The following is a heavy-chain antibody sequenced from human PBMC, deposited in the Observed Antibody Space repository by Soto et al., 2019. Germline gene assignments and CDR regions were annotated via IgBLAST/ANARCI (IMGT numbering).Heavy chain of an antibody. V-gene: IGHV3-23*01. CDR1: GFTFSSYA. D-gene: IGHD6-19*01. J-gene: IGHJ4*02. Sequence: GGSLRLSCAASGFTFSSYAMSWVRQAPGKGLEWVSTISGSGGSTYYADSVKGRFTISRDNSKNTPYLQMNSLRAEDTAVYYCARRSSGWYFDYWGQGTLVTVSS. CDR2: ISGSGGST. CDR3: ARRSSGWYFDY.